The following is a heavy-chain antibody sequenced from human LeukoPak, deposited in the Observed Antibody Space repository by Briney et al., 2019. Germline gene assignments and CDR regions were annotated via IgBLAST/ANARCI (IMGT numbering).Heavy chain of an antibody. D-gene: IGHD2-8*01. CDR1: GGSISSGGYS. CDR2: IYYSGST. Sequence: SETLSLTCAVSGGSISSGGYSWSWIRQPPGKGLEWIGYIYYSGSTNYNPSLKSRVTISVDTSKNQFSLKLSSVTAADTAVYYCARGDRWSVYYFDYWGQGTLVTVSS. CDR3: ARGDRWSVYYFDY. V-gene: IGHV4-61*08. J-gene: IGHJ4*02.